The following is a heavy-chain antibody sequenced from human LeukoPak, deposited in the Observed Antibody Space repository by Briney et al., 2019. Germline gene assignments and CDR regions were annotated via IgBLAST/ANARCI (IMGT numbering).Heavy chain of an antibody. V-gene: IGHV4-59*01. Sequence: PSETLSLTCTVSGGSISSYYWSWIQQPPGKGLEWIGYISYSGSTNYYPSLKSRVTISVDTSKNQFSLKLSSVTAADTAVYYCARGAETQPLTWFDPWRQGTLVTVSS. CDR1: GGSISSYY. CDR3: ARGAETQPLTWFDP. D-gene: IGHD3-16*01. CDR2: ISYSGST. J-gene: IGHJ5*02.